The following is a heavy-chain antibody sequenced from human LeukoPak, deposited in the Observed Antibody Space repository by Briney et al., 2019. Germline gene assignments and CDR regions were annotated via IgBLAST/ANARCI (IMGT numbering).Heavy chain of an antibody. Sequence: GRSLRLSCAASGFTFSSYAMHWVRHAPGKGLEWVAVISYDGSNKYYADSVKGRFTISRDNSKNTLYLQMNSLRAEDTAVYYCARDPTPMVRGVINFDYWGQGTLVTVSS. J-gene: IGHJ4*02. D-gene: IGHD3-10*01. CDR1: GFTFSSYA. V-gene: IGHV3-30-3*01. CDR3: ARDPTPMVRGVINFDY. CDR2: ISYDGSNK.